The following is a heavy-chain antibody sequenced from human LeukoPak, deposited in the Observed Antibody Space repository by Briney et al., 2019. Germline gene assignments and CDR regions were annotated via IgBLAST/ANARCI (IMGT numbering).Heavy chain of an antibody. Sequence: PGGSLRLSCAASGFTFSTYGMHWVRQAPGKGLEWVAVISYDGSNKYYGDSVKGRFTISRDNSKNTLYLQMNSLRAEDTAVYYCARDLETFYFGSGSDYWGQGTLVNVSS. CDR3: ARDLETFYFGSGSDY. V-gene: IGHV3-30*03. CDR2: ISYDGSNK. CDR1: GFTFSTYG. J-gene: IGHJ4*02. D-gene: IGHD3-10*01.